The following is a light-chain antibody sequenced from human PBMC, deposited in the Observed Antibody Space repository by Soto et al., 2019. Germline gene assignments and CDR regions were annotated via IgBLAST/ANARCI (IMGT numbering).Light chain of an antibody. J-gene: IGLJ6*01. V-gene: IGLV2-14*01. CDR1: SSDVGDYPY. Sequence: QSALTQPASVSGSPGQSITISCTGTSSDVGDYPYVSWYQQHPGKVPKRIIYEVTNWTSGVSGRFSGSKSEITASLTISGLQAEDEAYYYCSSYSRTNTLVFGSGTKLPV. CDR2: EVT. CDR3: SSYSRTNTLV.